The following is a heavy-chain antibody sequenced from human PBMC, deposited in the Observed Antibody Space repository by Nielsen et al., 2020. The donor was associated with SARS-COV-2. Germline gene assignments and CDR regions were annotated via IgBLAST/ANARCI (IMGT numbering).Heavy chain of an antibody. J-gene: IGHJ6*02. CDR2: INTNSGNP. Sequence: WVRQAPGRGVEWMGLINTNSGNPTYAQGYTGRFVFSLDTSVSKEYLQISSLKAEDTAVYYCARNLFYILDYYYYYYGMDVWGQGTTVTVSS. V-gene: IGHV7-4-1*02. D-gene: IGHD1-1*01. CDR3: ARNLFYILDYYYYYYGMDV.